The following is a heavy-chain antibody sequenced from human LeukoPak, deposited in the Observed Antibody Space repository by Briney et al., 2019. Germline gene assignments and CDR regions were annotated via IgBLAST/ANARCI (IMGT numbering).Heavy chain of an antibody. V-gene: IGHV5-51*01. J-gene: IGHJ3*01. Sequence: TGESLKISCQGSGYNFPICWIGWVRQMPGQGLEWMGIIYPDDSNTIYGPSFQGQVTISADKSINTAYLEWSSLKASDTAMYYCARQAEVVVYDAFDVWGQGTMVTVSS. D-gene: IGHD2-15*01. CDR2: IYPDDSNT. CDR1: GYNFPICW. CDR3: ARQAEVVVYDAFDV.